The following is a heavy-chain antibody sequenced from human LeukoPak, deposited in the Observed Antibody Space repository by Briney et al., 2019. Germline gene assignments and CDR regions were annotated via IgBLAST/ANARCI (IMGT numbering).Heavy chain of an antibody. CDR1: GGSISSSS. V-gene: IGHV3-21*06. Sequence: ETLSLTCTVSGGSISSSSYYWGWIRQPPGKGLEWVSSIDSSSGYMFYADSVKGRFINSRDHAKNSLYLQMNSLRAEAQSGNYCLRGDRRNYWGQGTLVTVSS. J-gene: IGHJ4*02. CDR2: IDSSSGYM. CDR3: LRGDRRNY.